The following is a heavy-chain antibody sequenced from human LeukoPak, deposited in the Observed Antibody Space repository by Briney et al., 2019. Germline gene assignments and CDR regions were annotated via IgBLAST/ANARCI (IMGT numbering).Heavy chain of an antibody. Sequence: SETLSLTCTVSGGSISGSSYYWAWIRQSPGKGLEWVASIHYSGRTNYSPTLQSRVTISVDMSQNQFSLKVNSVTAADTAVYYCATHRTNNYGSGQPFDFWGQGTLVTVSS. J-gene: IGHJ4*02. D-gene: IGHD3-10*01. CDR3: ATHRTNNYGSGQPFDF. V-gene: IGHV4-39*01. CDR2: IHYSGRT. CDR1: GGSISGSSYY.